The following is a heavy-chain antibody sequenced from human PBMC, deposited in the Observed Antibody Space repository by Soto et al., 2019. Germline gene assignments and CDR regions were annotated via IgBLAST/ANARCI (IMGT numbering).Heavy chain of an antibody. V-gene: IGHV3-21*04. J-gene: IGHJ3*02. CDR1: GFTFRSYG. Sequence: PGGSLRLSCAASGFTFRSYGMHWVRQAPGKGLEWVSAIGTNGDTYYADAVKGRFTISRDNAKNSPYLQMNSLRAEDTAVYYCAKDNLAFDIWGQGTMVTVSS. CDR3: AKDNLAFDI. CDR2: IGTNGDT.